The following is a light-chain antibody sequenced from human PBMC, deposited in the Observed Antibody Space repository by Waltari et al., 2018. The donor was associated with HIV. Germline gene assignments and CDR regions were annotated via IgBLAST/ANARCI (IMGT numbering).Light chain of an antibody. Sequence: DIPMTQSPSSLSESVGDRLTITCRASQSITNYLNWYQQKPGKAPRLLIFAGSSLQSGVPAMFSGSGSGTDFTLTITSLQAEDFATYYCQQSYSTPRTFGQGTKLDIK. CDR3: QQSYSTPRT. CDR1: QSITNY. J-gene: IGKJ2*01. V-gene: IGKV1-39*01. CDR2: AGS.